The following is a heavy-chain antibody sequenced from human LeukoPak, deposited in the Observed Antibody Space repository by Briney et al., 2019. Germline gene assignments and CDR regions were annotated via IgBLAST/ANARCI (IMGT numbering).Heavy chain of an antibody. D-gene: IGHD3-9*01. Sequence: SETLSLTCAVYGGSFSGYYWSWIRQPPGKGLEWIGEINHSGSTNYNPSLKSRVTISVDTSKNQFSLKLSSVTAADTAVYYCARHQRSYDILTGYSGPYFDYWGQGTLVTVSS. CDR3: ARHQRSYDILTGYSGPYFDY. CDR2: INHSGST. J-gene: IGHJ4*02. CDR1: GGSFSGYY. V-gene: IGHV4-34*01.